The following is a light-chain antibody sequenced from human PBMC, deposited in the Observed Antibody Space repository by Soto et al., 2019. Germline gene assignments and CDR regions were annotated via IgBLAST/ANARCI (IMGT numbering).Light chain of an antibody. J-gene: IGKJ4*02. CDR1: QSISSW. Sequence: DIQLTQSPSTLSASVGDRATITCRASQSISSWLAWYQQKPGKAPKLLVYKASSLESGVPSRFSGSGSGTDFTLTISTLQHDDFATYYCQLYEAYPLRFGGGTKVEI. V-gene: IGKV1-5*03. CDR2: KAS. CDR3: QLYEAYPLR.